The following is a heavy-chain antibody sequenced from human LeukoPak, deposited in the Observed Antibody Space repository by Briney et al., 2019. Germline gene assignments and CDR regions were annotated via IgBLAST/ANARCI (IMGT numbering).Heavy chain of an antibody. CDR1: GGSISSSSSY. V-gene: IGHV4-39*07. J-gene: IGHJ3*02. Sequence: PSETLSLTCTVSGGSISSSSSYWGWIRQPPGKGLEWIGYIYYSGSTYYNPSLKSRVTISVDTSKNQFSLKLSSVTAADTAVYYCARPSTVTTEDVAFDIWGQGTMVTVSS. CDR3: ARPSTVTTEDVAFDI. D-gene: IGHD4-17*01. CDR2: IYYSGST.